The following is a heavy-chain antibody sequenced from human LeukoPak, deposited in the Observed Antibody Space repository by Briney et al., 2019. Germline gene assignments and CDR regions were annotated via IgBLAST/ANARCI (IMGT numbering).Heavy chain of an antibody. J-gene: IGHJ4*02. CDR2: INPNNGGT. CDR3: ARVRGIHYYFDY. V-gene: IGHV1-2*06. CDR1: GYTFIGYY. Sequence: ASVKVSCKASGYTFIGYYIHWVRQAPGQGLEWMGRINPNNGGTNYAQKFQGRVTMTRDTSISTAYMELSRLRSDDTAVYYCARVRGIHYYFDYWGQGTLVTVSS.